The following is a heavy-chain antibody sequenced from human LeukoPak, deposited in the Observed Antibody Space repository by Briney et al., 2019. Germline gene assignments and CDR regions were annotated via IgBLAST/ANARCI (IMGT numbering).Heavy chain of an antibody. CDR3: ARHHESYKYYGDYLNCFDP. Sequence: ASVKVSCKASGYTFTGYYIHWVRQAPGQGLEWMGRINPNSGGTNYTQKFQGRVTMTRDTSISTAYMELRRLTSDDTAVYYCARHHESYKYYGDYLNCFDPWGQGTLLTVSS. J-gene: IGHJ5*02. CDR1: GYTFTGYY. CDR2: INPNSGGT. V-gene: IGHV1-2*06. D-gene: IGHD4-17*01.